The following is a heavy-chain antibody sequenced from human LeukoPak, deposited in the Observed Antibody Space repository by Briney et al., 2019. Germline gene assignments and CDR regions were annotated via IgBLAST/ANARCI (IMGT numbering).Heavy chain of an antibody. D-gene: IGHD6-19*01. CDR1: AFTFSNCG. V-gene: IGHV3-30*18. CDR2: FSYDGSDI. J-gene: IGHJ4*02. Sequence: PGRSLRLSCTAPAFTFSNCGMHWVRQAPGKRLEWVAVFSYDGSDIYYGDSVKGRFTISRDISKNTLYLQMNSLRAENTAVYYCVKEQSSGGYRVADYWGQGTLVTVSS. CDR3: VKEQSSGGYRVADY.